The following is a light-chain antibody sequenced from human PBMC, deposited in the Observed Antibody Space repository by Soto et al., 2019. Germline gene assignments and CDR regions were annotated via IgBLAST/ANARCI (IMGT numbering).Light chain of an antibody. J-gene: IGKJ5*01. CDR3: QQRSSWPLT. CDR1: QSVRNL. Sequence: EDVLTQAPATLSLSPGERATLSCRASQSVRNLLAWYQQKPGQAPRLLIYDASNRATGVPARFSGTGSGTDFTLTISSLEREDFAVYYCQQRSSWPLTFGQGTRLAI. V-gene: IGKV3-11*01. CDR2: DAS.